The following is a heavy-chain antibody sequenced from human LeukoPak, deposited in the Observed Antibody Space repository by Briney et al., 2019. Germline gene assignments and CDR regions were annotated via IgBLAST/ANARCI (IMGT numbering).Heavy chain of an antibody. CDR1: GFTFSSNA. V-gene: IGHV3-23*01. CDR3: AKGGRGSWAGNTGD. J-gene: IGHJ4*02. Sequence: GGSLRLSCAASGFTFSSNAMSWVRQAPGKGLECVSSISGSGADTYYADSVKGRFSVSRDNSKNTLYLQMNSLRVEDTAVYYCAKGGRGSWAGNTGDWGQGTLVSVSS. CDR2: ISGSGADT. D-gene: IGHD3-10*01.